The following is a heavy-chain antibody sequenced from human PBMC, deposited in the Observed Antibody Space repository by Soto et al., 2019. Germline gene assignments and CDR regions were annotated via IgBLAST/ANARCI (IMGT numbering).Heavy chain of an antibody. V-gene: IGHV3-66*01. J-gene: IGHJ3*01. CDR3: ARDLFDDTSGYLM. Sequence: EVQLVESGGGLVQPGGSLRLSCAVSGFTVSSNYMSWVRQAPGKGLAWVSVIYSSGSTFYADSVKGRFTISRDNSKNTLYLQMNSLRAEDTAVYYCARDLFDDTSGYLMWGRGTMVTVSS. D-gene: IGHD3-22*01. CDR1: GFTVSSNY. CDR2: IYSSGST.